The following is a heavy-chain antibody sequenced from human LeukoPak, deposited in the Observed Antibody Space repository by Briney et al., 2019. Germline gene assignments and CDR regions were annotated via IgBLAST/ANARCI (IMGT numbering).Heavy chain of an antibody. J-gene: IGHJ6*02. Sequence: SETLSLTCTVSGGSISSYYWSWIRQPPGKGLEWIGYIYYSGSTNYNPSLKSRVTISVDKSKNQFSLKLKSVTAADTAVYYCARADKPYYYYGMDVWGQGTTVTVSS. CDR1: GGSISSYY. V-gene: IGHV4-59*01. D-gene: IGHD3-22*01. CDR3: ARADKPYYYYGMDV. CDR2: IYYSGST.